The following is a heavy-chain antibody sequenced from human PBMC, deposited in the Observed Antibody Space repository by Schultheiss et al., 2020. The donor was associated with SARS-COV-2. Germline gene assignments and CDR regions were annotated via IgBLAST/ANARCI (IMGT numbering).Heavy chain of an antibody. Sequence: GESLKISCAASGFTFSSYAMSWVRQAPGKGLEWVSGISGSGGSTYYADSVEGRFTISRDNSKNTLYLQMNSLRAEDTAVYYCAKVGAVAGTKGAFDIWGQGTLVTVSS. CDR1: GFTFSSYA. V-gene: IGHV3-23*01. CDR3: AKVGAVAGTKGAFDI. CDR2: ISGSGGST. J-gene: IGHJ4*02. D-gene: IGHD6-19*01.